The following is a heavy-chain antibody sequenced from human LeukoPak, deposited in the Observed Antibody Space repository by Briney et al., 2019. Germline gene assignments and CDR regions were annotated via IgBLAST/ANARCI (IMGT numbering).Heavy chain of an antibody. J-gene: IGHJ3*02. D-gene: IGHD1-26*01. Sequence: ASVNVSCKVSGYTLTELSMHWVRQAPGKGLEWMGGFDPEDGETIYAQKFQGRVTMTEDTSTDTAYMELSSLRSEDTAVYYCATKWGVGATTSGAFDIWGQGTMVTVSS. V-gene: IGHV1-24*01. CDR1: GYTLTELS. CDR3: ATKWGVGATTSGAFDI. CDR2: FDPEDGET.